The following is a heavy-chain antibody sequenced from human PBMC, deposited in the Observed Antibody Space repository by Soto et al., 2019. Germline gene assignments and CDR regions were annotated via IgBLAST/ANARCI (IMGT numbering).Heavy chain of an antibody. V-gene: IGHV1-2*02. Sequence: ASVKVSCKASGYTFTAYNMHWMRQAPGQGLEWMGWINPNSGGTNYAQKFQGRVTMTRDTSISTAYMELSRLRSDDTAVYFCARDRIQLWLYYYYGMDVWGQGTTVTVSS. CDR1: GYTFTAYN. D-gene: IGHD5-18*01. CDR2: INPNSGGT. CDR3: ARDRIQLWLYYYYGMDV. J-gene: IGHJ6*01.